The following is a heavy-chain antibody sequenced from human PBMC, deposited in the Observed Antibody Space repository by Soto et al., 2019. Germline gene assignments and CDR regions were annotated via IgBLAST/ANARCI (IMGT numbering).Heavy chain of an antibody. D-gene: IGHD2-8*01. Sequence: PLETLSLTCTVSGGSVSNSNYYRGWIRQSPGKGLEWIGSVYYRGRSYSKSSVKSRVTISVDTSKNQFSLNLNSVTASDTAVYFCVSQRTSVLTQAYFDYWGPGALVTVSS. V-gene: IGHV4-39*01. CDR3: VSQRTSVLTQAYFDY. CDR1: GGSVSNSNYY. J-gene: IGHJ4*02. CDR2: VYYRGRS.